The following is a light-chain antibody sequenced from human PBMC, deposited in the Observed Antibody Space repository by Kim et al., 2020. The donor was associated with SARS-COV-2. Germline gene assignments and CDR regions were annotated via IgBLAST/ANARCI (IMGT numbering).Light chain of an antibody. J-gene: IGLJ3*02. Sequence: VSPGQTASITCSGDKLGDKYAFWYQQKPGQSPVLVIYQDSKRPSGIPERFSGSNSGNTATLTISGTQAMDEADYYCQAWDSSTAVFGGGTQLTVL. CDR2: QDS. V-gene: IGLV3-1*01. CDR1: KLGDKY. CDR3: QAWDSSTAV.